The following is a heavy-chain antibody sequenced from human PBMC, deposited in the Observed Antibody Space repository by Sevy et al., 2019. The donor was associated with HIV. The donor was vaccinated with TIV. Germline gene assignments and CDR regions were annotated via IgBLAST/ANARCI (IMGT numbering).Heavy chain of an antibody. V-gene: IGHV3-7*03. CDR1: GFTFSTYW. D-gene: IGHD2-2*01. CDR3: ARDCSSTSCLWGLDV. Sequence: GGSLRLSCAASGFTFSTYWMSWVRQAPGKGLECVANIKKDGSEKYYVDSVKGRFTISRDNAKSSLYLQMKSLRAEDTAVYYCARDCSSTSCLWGLDVWGQGTTVTVSS. CDR2: IKKDGSEK. J-gene: IGHJ6*02.